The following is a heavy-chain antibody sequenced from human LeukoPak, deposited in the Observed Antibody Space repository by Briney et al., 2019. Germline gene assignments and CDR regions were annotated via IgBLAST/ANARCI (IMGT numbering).Heavy chain of an antibody. D-gene: IGHD3-22*01. CDR3: ARAQAYYDSSGSPTNHFDY. CDR1: GLTFSSHW. J-gene: IGHJ4*02. V-gene: IGHV3-21*01. Sequence: GGSLRLSCAASGLTFSSHWMHWVRQAPGKGLEWVSSISSSSSYIYYADSVKGRFTISRDNAKNSLYLQMNSLRAEDTAVYYCARAQAYYDSSGSPTNHFDYWGQGTLVTVSS. CDR2: ISSSSSYI.